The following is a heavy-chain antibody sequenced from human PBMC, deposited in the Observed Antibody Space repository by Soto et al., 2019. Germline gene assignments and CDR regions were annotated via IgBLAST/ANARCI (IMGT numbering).Heavy chain of an antibody. V-gene: IGHV4-31*03. CDR2: IFYSGST. Sequence: ASETLSLTCSVSGVPLTSGTYYWSWIRQHPGKGLEWIGYIFYSGSTDYNPSLKSRVNISVDTSKNQFSLKLSSVTAADTAVYYCASTEDFFDYWGQGTLVTVSA. J-gene: IGHJ4*02. CDR3: ASTEDFFDY. CDR1: GVPLTSGTYY.